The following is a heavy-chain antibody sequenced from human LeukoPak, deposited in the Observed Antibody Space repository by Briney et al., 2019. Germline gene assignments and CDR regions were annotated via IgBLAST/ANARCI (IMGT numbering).Heavy chain of an antibody. CDR3: ARDRNSGYDFDYFDY. V-gene: IGHV1-69*13. Sequence: SVKVSCKAPGGTFSSYAISWVRQAPGQGLEWMGGIIPIFGTANYAQKFQGRVTITADESTSTAYMELSSLRSEDTAVYYCARDRNSGYDFDYFDYWGQGTLVTVSS. CDR2: IIPIFGTA. CDR1: GGTFSSYA. D-gene: IGHD5-12*01. J-gene: IGHJ4*02.